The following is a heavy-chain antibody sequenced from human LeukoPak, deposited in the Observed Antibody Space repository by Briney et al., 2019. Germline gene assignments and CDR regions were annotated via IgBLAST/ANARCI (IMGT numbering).Heavy chain of an antibody. Sequence: GGSLRLSCVVSGFSLSAFWMSWVRQAPGKGLECVATIKYDGSEKYYVDSVKGRFTISRDNTKNSLFLQMSSLRAEDTATYYCARTNLFDYWGQGTLVTVSS. CDR3: ARTNLFDY. CDR1: GFSLSAFW. J-gene: IGHJ4*02. V-gene: IGHV3-7*03. CDR2: IKYDGSEK.